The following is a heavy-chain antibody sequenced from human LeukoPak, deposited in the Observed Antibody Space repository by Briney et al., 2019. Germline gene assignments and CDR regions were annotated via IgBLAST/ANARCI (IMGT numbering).Heavy chain of an antibody. J-gene: IGHJ4*02. V-gene: IGHV1-2*06. Sequence: GASVKVSCKASGYTFTSYDVSWVRQAPGQGLEWMGRINPNSGGTNYAQKFQGRVTMTRDTSISTAYMELSRLRSDDTAVYYCAREEWLSRNKLFDYWGQGTLVTVSS. CDR2: INPNSGGT. CDR3: AREEWLSRNKLFDY. CDR1: GYTFTSYD. D-gene: IGHD6-19*01.